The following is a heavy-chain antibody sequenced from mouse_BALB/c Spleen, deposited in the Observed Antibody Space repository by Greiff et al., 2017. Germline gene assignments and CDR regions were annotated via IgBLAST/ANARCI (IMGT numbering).Heavy chain of an antibody. Sequence: EVQGVESGGGLVKPGGSLKLSCAASGFTFSDYYMYWVRQTPEKRLGWVATISDGGSSTYYPDSVKGRFTISRDNAKNNLYLQMNSLKSEDTAMYYCARGNCNYYAMDYWGQGTSVTVAS. J-gene: IGHJ4*01. CDR1: GFTFSDYY. V-gene: IGHV5-4*02. CDR2: ISDGGSST. D-gene: IGHD2-1*01. CDR3: ARGNCNYYAMDY.